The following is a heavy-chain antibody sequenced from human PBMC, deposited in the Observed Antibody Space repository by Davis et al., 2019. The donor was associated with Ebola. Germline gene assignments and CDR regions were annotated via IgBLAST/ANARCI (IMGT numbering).Heavy chain of an antibody. J-gene: IGHJ4*02. CDR1: GYTFTTFG. CDR2: ISASSGKT. D-gene: IGHD1-1*01. V-gene: IGHV1-18*01. Sequence: ASVKVSCKASGYTFTTFGISWVRQAPGQGLEWVGWISASSGKTNYAQKFQGRVTMTTDTSTSTAYMEVGILRSDDTAVYYCARAQFPTTSDHWGQGTLVTVSS. CDR3: ARAQFPTTSDH.